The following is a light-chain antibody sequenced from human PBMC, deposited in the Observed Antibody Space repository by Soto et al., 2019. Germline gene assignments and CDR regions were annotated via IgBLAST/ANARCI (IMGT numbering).Light chain of an antibody. CDR2: AAS. CDR1: QDISSY. CDR3: QQLNSYPIT. J-gene: IGKJ5*01. V-gene: IGKV1-9*01. Sequence: DIQLTQFPSFLSASVGDRVTITCRASQDISSYLAWYQQKPGKAPKLLIYAASTLQSGVPSRFSGSGSGTEFTLTISSLQPEDFATYYCQQLNSYPITFGQGTRLEIK.